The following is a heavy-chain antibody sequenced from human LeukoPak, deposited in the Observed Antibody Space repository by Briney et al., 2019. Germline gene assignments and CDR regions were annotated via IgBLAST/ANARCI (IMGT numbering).Heavy chain of an antibody. V-gene: IGHV1-46*01. CDR2: INPSGGST. J-gene: IGHJ5*02. CDR3: ARGSSAPWWFDP. D-gene: IGHD2-2*01. Sequence: ASVKVSCKASGYTFTSYYMHWVRQAPGQGLEWMGIINPSGGSTSCAQKFQGRVTMTRGTSTSTVYMELSSLRSEDTAVYYCARGSSAPWWFDPWGQGTLVTVSS. CDR1: GYTFTSYY.